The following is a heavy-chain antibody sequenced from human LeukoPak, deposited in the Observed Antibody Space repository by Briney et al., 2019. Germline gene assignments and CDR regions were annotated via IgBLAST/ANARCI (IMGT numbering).Heavy chain of an antibody. CDR3: ARRPPRGAPFDY. D-gene: IGHD3-10*01. Sequence: SETLSLTYTVSGGSISSYYWSWIRQPAGKGLESIGHISTSGSTNYNPSLKSRVTISVDTSKNQFSLKLSSVTAADTAVYYCARRPPRGAPFDYWGQGTLVTVSS. CDR2: ISTSGST. J-gene: IGHJ4*02. V-gene: IGHV4-4*07. CDR1: GGSISSYY.